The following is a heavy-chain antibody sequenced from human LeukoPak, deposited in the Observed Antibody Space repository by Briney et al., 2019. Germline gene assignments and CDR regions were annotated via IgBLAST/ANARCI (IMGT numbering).Heavy chain of an antibody. D-gene: IGHD6-19*01. CDR2: IKQDGSEK. Sequence: GGSLRLSCAASGFTFSSYWMSWFRQAPGKGLEWVANIKQDGSEKYYVDSVKGRFTISRDNAKNSLYLQMNSLRAEDTAVYYWARDSLIAVADQGDAFDIWGQGTMVTVSS. CDR1: GFTFSSYW. V-gene: IGHV3-7*01. CDR3: ARDSLIAVADQGDAFDI. J-gene: IGHJ3*02.